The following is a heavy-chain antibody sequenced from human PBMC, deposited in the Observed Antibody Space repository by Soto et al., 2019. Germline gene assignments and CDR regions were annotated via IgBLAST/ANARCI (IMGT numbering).Heavy chain of an antibody. J-gene: IGHJ6*01. CDR3: ARWGGVNSYYYCYGMDV. CDR2: INHSGST. Sequence: SETLSLTCAVYGGSFSGYYWSWIRQPPGKGLEWIGEINHSGSTNYNPSLKSRVTTSVDTSKNQFSLKLSSVTAADTAVYYCARWGGVNSYYYCYGMDVWGQGTTVTVSS. V-gene: IGHV4-34*01. CDR1: GGSFSGYY. D-gene: IGHD2-8*01.